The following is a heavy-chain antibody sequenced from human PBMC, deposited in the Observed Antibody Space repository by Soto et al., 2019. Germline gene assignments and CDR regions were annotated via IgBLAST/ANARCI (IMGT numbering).Heavy chain of an antibody. V-gene: IGHV3-30*03. CDR2: ISYDGSKK. D-gene: IGHD3-3*01. Sequence: QVQLVESGGGVVQPGRSLRLSCAASGFTFSSYGMHWVRQAPGKGLEWVAVISYDGSKKYYADSVKGRFTISRDNCKNTLYLQMDSLRDEDTAVYYCARGYTSGYPSNWFDPWGQGTLVTVSS. CDR1: GFTFSSYG. J-gene: IGHJ5*02. CDR3: ARGYTSGYPSNWFDP.